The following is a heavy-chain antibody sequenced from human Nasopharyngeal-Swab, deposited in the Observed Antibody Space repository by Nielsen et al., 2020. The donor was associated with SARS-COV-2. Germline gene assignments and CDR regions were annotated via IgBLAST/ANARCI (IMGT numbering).Heavy chain of an antibody. J-gene: IGHJ6*02. CDR1: GFTFSSYS. CDR3: ARNQLLGSYYYYGMDA. Sequence: GESLKISCAASGFTFSSYSMNWVRQAPGKGLEWVSSISSSSSSYIYYADSVKGRFTISRDNAKNSLYLQMNSLRAEDTAVYYCARNQLLGSYYYYGMDAWGQGTTVTVSS. V-gene: IGHV3-21*01. CDR2: ISSSSSSYI. D-gene: IGHD2-2*01.